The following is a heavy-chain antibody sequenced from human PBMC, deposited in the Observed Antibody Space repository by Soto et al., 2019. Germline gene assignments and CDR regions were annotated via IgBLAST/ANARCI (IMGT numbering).Heavy chain of an antibody. Sequence: GSLRLSCSASGFTFSSYAMHWVRQAPGKGLEYVSAISSNGGSTYYADSVKGRFTISRDNSKNTLYLQMNSLRAEDTAVYYCAKYYDFWSGYPPDYYMDVWGKGTTVTVSS. CDR3: AKYYDFWSGYPPDYYMDV. V-gene: IGHV3-64*04. CDR2: ISSNGGST. J-gene: IGHJ6*03. CDR1: GFTFSSYA. D-gene: IGHD3-3*01.